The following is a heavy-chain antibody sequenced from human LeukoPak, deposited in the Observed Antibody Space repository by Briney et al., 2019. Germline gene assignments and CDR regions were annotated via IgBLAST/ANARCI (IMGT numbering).Heavy chain of an antibody. V-gene: IGHV3-53*01. CDR2: IYNSGNT. J-gene: IGHJ4*02. CDR1: GFAVSSHY. D-gene: IGHD6-13*01. CDR3: ASDTAAGRSNY. Sequence: GGSLRLSCAASGFAVSSHYMSWVRQVPGKGLEWVSVIYNSGNTYYAESAKGRFTISRDSSKNILYLQMNSLNAEDSAVYHCASDTAAGRSNYWGQGTLVTVSS.